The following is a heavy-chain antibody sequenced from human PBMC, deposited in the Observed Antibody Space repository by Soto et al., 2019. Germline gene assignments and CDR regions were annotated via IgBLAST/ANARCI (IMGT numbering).Heavy chain of an antibody. J-gene: IGHJ4*02. CDR3: ANWVEGTMVYFDY. V-gene: IGHV3-48*03. CDR2: IGGSGATK. CDR1: GFIFRSYE. Sequence: GGSLRLSCVGSGFIFRSYEMNWVRQAPGKGLEWISYIGGSGATKYSADSVKGRFTISRDNSKSTLYLQMDSLRTDDTAVYYCANWVEGTMVYFDYWGLGTLVTVSS. D-gene: IGHD7-27*01.